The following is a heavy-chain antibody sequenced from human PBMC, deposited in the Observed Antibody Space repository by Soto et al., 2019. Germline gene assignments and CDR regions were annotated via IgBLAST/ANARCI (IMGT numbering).Heavy chain of an antibody. Sequence: QVQLQESGPGLVKPSGTLSLTCAVSGGSISSSNWWSWVRQPPGKGLEWIGEIYHSGSTNYNPSLTSRLTISVDKAKHQCSLKLSSVTAADTAVYYCARVVGGYYYGMDVWGQGTTVTVSS. CDR2: IYHSGST. CDR3: ARVVGGYYYGMDV. D-gene: IGHD2-2*01. J-gene: IGHJ6*02. V-gene: IGHV4-4*02. CDR1: GGSISSSNW.